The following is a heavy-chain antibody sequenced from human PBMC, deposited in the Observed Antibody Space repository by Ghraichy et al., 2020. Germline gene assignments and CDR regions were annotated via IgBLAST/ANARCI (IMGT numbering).Heavy chain of an antibody. Sequence: GGSLRLSCAASGFTFSNAWMSWVRQAPGKGLEWVGRIKSKTDGGTTDYAAPVKGRFTISRDDSKNTLYLQMNSLKTEDTAVYYCTTALELSSSWGLDYWGQGTLVTVSS. V-gene: IGHV3-15*01. D-gene: IGHD6-13*01. J-gene: IGHJ4*02. CDR3: TTALELSSSWGLDY. CDR1: GFTFSNAW. CDR2: IKSKTDGGTT.